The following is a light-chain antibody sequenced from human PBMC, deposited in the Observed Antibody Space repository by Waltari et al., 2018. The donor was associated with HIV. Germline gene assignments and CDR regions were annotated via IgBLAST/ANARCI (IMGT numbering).Light chain of an antibody. CDR2: AAS. CDR3: LQDYIFPYT. CDR1: QGIGND. Sequence: AIQMSQSPPSLSASVGDRITITCRASQGIGNDLSWYQQKPGKAPTLLIYAASILQSGVSSRFSVSGSVTDFSLTISSLQPEDSATYYCLQDYIFPYTFGPGTKLDIK. V-gene: IGKV1-6*01. J-gene: IGKJ2*01.